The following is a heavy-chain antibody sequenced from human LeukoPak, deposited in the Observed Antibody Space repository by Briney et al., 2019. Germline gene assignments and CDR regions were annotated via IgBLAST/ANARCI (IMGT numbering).Heavy chain of an antibody. CDR1: GFTFSSYA. Sequence: GGSLRLSCAASGFTFSSYAMSWVRQAPGKGLEWVSAISGSGGSTYSADSVKGRFTISRDNAKNTLYLQMNSLRAEDTAVYYCTRMGDDFWSGYSIGEVGYWGRGTLVTVSS. V-gene: IGHV3-23*01. CDR3: TRMGDDFWSGYSIGEVGY. D-gene: IGHD3-3*01. CDR2: ISGSGGST. J-gene: IGHJ4*02.